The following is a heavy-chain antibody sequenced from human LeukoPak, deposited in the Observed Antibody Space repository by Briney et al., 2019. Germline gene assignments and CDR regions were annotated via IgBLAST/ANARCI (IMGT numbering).Heavy chain of an antibody. CDR2: ISSSSSYI. Sequence: GGSLRLSCAASGFTFSSYSMNWVRQAPGKGLEWVSSISSSSSYIYYADSVKGRFTIPRDNAKNSLYLQMNSLRAEDTAVYYCARDRYSGSYHFDYWGQGTLVTVSS. CDR3: ARDRYSGSYHFDY. CDR1: GFTFSSYS. D-gene: IGHD1-26*01. J-gene: IGHJ4*02. V-gene: IGHV3-21*01.